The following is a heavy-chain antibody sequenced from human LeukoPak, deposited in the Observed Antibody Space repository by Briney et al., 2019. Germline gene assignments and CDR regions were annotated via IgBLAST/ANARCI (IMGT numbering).Heavy chain of an antibody. CDR2: INHSGST. J-gene: IGHJ4*02. D-gene: IGHD6-13*01. V-gene: IGHV4-34*01. CDR3: ARGRYLTTGGGAAAGFLDY. Sequence: SETLSLTCAVYGGSFSGYYWSWIRQSPGKGLEWIGEINHSGSTNYNPSLKSRVTISVDTSQKQFSLRLSSVTAADTAVYYCARGRYLTTGGGAAAGFLDYWGQGTLVTVSS. CDR1: GGSFSGYY.